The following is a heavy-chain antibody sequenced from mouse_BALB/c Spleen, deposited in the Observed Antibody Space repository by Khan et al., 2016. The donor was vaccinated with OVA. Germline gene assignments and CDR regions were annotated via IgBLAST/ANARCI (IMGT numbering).Heavy chain of an antibody. J-gene: IGHJ1*01. D-gene: IGHD2-1*01. CDR1: GFTFSSFG. Sequence: LVQSGGSRKLSCAASGFTFSSFGMHWVRQAPKKGLEWVAYMSSGSSTIYYVDTVKGRFTISRDNPKNTLFLQMTSLRSEDTAMYYCVRSGGNFHWYFDVWGAGTSVTVSS. CDR3: VRSGGNFHWYFDV. V-gene: IGHV5-17*02. CDR2: MSSGSSTI.